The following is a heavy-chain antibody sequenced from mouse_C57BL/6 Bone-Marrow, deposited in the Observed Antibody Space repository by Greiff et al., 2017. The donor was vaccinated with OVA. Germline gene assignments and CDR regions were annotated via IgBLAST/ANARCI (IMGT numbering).Heavy chain of an antibody. CDR3: ARGNY. CDR1: GYTFTSYW. CDR2: IDPSDSYT. J-gene: IGHJ2*01. Sequence: VQLQQSGAELVMPGASVKLSCKASGYTFTSYWMHWVKQRPGQGLEWIGEIDPSDSYTNYNQKFKGKSTLTVDKSSSTAYMQLSSLTSEDSAFYYCARGNYWGQGTTLTVSS. V-gene: IGHV1-69*01.